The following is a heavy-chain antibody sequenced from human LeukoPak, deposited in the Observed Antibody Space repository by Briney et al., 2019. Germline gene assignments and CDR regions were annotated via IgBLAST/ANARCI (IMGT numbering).Heavy chain of an antibody. D-gene: IGHD3-10*01. Sequence: ASVKVSCKASGYTFTSYGISWVRQAPGQGLEWMGWISAYNGDRNYAQEFQGRVTMTTDTLTTTVYMDLRSLRSDDTAVYYCARARGSGSYYIDYWGQGTLVTVSS. J-gene: IGHJ4*02. CDR1: GYTFTSYG. V-gene: IGHV1-18*04. CDR3: ARARGSGSYYIDY. CDR2: ISAYNGDR.